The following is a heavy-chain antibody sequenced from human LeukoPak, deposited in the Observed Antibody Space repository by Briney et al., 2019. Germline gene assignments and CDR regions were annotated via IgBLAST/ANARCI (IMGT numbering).Heavy chain of an antibody. D-gene: IGHD3-16*01. CDR1: GGSISSYY. CDR3: ARGGSRGPFGY. V-gene: IGHV4-59*12. J-gene: IGHJ4*02. CDR2: IYYSGST. Sequence: SETLSLTCTVSGGSISSYYWSWIRQPPGKGLKWIGYIYYSGSTSYSPSLRSRVTISVDTSKNQFSLKLSSVTAADTAVYYCARGGSRGPFGYWGQGTLVTVSS.